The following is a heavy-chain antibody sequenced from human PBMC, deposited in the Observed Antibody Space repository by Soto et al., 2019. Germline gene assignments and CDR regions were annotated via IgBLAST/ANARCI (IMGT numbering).Heavy chain of an antibody. D-gene: IGHD2-2*01. CDR3: PSRYYHLSAFYRLKKSLYFVI. Sequence: PSEPLSLTCAVSGGTISTTSSFWGWIRQPPGKGLKWVGNMLSPGSSTYSPSLKGRITFSVYTAKHLFPLRLYSMTASYKAIDYWPSRYYHLSAFYRLKKSLYFVIWGPGTMVTVSS. V-gene: IGHV4-39*02. J-gene: IGHJ4*02. CDR2: MLSPGSS. CDR1: GGTISTTSSF.